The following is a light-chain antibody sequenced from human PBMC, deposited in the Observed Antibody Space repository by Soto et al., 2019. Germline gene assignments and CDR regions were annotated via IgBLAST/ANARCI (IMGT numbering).Light chain of an antibody. CDR3: QQYDHLPYT. J-gene: IGKJ2*01. CDR2: DAS. V-gene: IGKV1-33*01. CDR1: QDISNS. Sequence: DIQMTQSPSSLSASVGDRVTITCQASQDISNSLNWYQQKPGKAPKLLLYDASNLETGVPSRFSGSGSGKDFTFTISSLQAEDIARYYCQQYDHLPYTFGQETSLEIK.